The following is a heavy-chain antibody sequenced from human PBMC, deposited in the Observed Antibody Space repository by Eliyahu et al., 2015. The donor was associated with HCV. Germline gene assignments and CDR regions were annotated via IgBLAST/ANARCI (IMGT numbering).Heavy chain of an antibody. J-gene: IGHJ4*02. Sequence: FTISRDNSKNTLYLQMNSLRAEDTAVYYCARAHPLTYYDYIWGSYDYWGQGTLVTVSS. V-gene: IGHV3-30*01. CDR3: ARAHPLTYYDYIWGSYDY. D-gene: IGHD3-16*01.